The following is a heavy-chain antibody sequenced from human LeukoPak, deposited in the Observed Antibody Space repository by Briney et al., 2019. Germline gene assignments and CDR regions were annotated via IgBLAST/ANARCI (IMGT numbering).Heavy chain of an antibody. CDR3: ATSVLRYFDWLPYYFDY. CDR1: GFTFSSYW. Sequence: GGSLRLSCAASGFTFSSYWMSWVRQAPGKGLEWVANIKQDRSEKYYVDSVKGRFTISRDNAKNSLYLQMNSLRAEDTAVYYCATSVLRYFDWLPYYFDYWGQGTLVTVSS. V-gene: IGHV3-7*01. J-gene: IGHJ4*02. CDR2: IKQDRSEK. D-gene: IGHD3-9*01.